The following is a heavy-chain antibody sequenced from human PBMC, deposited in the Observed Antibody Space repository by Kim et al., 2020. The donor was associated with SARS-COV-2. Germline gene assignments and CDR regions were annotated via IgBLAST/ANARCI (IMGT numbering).Heavy chain of an antibody. CDR1: GYTFTSYG. D-gene: IGHD6-19*01. CDR3: AREEGGWYFRSAFDI. Sequence: ASVKVSCKASGYTFTSYGISWVRQAPGQGLEWMGWISAYNGNTNYAQKLQGRVTMTTDTSTSTAYMELRSLRSDDTAVYYCAREEGGWYFRSAFDIWGQGTMLTVSS. CDR2: ISAYNGNT. J-gene: IGHJ3*02. V-gene: IGHV1-18*01.